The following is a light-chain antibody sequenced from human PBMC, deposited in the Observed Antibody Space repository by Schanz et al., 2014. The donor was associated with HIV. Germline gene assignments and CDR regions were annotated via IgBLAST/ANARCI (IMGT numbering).Light chain of an antibody. Sequence: QSVLTQPPSVSGAPGQRVTISCTGSSSNIGAGYDVHWYQQLPGTAPKLLIYGNSNRPSGVTDRFSGSKSGTSASLAVTGLQSEDESDYYCQSYDSSLSVVVFGGGTKLTVL. CDR2: GNS. V-gene: IGLV1-40*01. CDR3: QSYDSSLSVVV. J-gene: IGLJ2*01. CDR1: SSNIGAGYD.